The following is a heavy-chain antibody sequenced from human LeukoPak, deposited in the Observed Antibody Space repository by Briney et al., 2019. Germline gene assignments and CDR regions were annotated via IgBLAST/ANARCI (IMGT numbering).Heavy chain of an antibody. Sequence: SETLSLTCTVSGGSISSSSYYWGWIRQPPGKGLEWIGSIYYSGSTYYNPSLKSRVTISVDTSKNQFSLKLSSVTAADTAVYYCARCPRGYSYGYVSGNDNWFDPWGQGTLVTVSS. CDR2: IYYSGST. CDR3: ARCPRGYSYGYVSGNDNWFDP. CDR1: GGSISSSSYY. V-gene: IGHV4-39*07. J-gene: IGHJ5*02. D-gene: IGHD5-18*01.